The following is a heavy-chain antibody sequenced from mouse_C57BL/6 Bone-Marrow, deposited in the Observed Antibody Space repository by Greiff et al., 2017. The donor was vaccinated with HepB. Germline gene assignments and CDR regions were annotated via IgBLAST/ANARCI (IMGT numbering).Heavy chain of an antibody. J-gene: IGHJ4*01. D-gene: IGHD1-1*01. V-gene: IGHV1-72*01. Sequence: QVQLQQPGAELVKPGASVKLSCKASGYTFTSYWMHWVKQRPGRGLEWIGRIDPNGGGTKYKEKFKSKATMTVDKPTSTAYMQLSSLTSEDSAVYYCARKCYYGSSYAMDDWGQGTSVTVSS. CDR2: IDPNGGGT. CDR3: ARKCYYGSSYAMDD. CDR1: GYTFTSYW.